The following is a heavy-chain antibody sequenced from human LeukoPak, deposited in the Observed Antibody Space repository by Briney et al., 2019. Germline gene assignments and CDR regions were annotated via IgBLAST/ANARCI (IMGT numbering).Heavy chain of an antibody. V-gene: IGHV3-9*01. Sequence: PGRSLRLSCAASGFTFDDYAMHWVRQAPGKGLEWVSGISWNSGSIGYADSVKGRFTISRDNAKNSLYLQMNSLRAEDTAVYYCARGAHHYDSSGNWDDGGDAFDIWGQGTMVTVSS. CDR1: GFTFDDYA. CDR3: ARGAHHYDSSGNWDDGGDAFDI. D-gene: IGHD3-22*01. CDR2: ISWNSGSI. J-gene: IGHJ3*02.